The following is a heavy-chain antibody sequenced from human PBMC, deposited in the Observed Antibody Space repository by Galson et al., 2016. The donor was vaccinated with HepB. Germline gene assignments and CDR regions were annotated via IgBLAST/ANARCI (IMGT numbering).Heavy chain of an antibody. Sequence: SLRLSCAASGFTFSTYWMTWVRQAPGKGLEWVSRISSDGLTTTYADSVKGRFTISRDNAKNSLYLQMNSLRAEDTAVYYCARRRGSGSHDYWGQGTLVTVSS. J-gene: IGHJ4*02. CDR3: ARRRGSGSHDY. CDR1: GFTFSTYW. CDR2: ISSDGLTT. D-gene: IGHD3-10*01. V-gene: IGHV3-74*03.